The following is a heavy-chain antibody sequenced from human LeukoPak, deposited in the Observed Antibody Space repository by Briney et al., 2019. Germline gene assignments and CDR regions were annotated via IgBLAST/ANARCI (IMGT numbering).Heavy chain of an antibody. CDR1: GGSFNGYY. CDR3: ARGSRLRGVYGMDV. J-gene: IGHJ6*02. D-gene: IGHD3-16*01. V-gene: IGHV4-34*01. Sequence: SETLSLTCAVSGGSFNGYYWTWIRQSPGKGLEWIGEINDQGGTSYNPSHKSRVTMSVDESKNQFSLRLTAVSAADTAVFFCARGSRLRGVYGMDVWGQGTTVTVSS. CDR2: INDQGGT.